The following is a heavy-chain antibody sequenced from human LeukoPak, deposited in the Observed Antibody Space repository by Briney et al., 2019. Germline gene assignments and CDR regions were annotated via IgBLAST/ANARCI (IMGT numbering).Heavy chain of an antibody. J-gene: IGHJ5*02. V-gene: IGHV1-18*01. Sequence: ASVKVSCKASGYTFISYGISWVRQAPGQGLEWMGWISAYNGDTNYAQKLQGRVTMTTDTSTSTAYMELRSLRSDDTAVYYCATSLRYCTNGVCVGNWFDPWGQGTLVTVSS. CDR3: ATSLRYCTNGVCVGNWFDP. D-gene: IGHD2-8*01. CDR1: GYTFISYG. CDR2: ISAYNGDT.